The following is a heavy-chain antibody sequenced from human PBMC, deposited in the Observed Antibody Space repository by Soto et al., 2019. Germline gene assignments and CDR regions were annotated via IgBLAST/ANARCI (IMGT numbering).Heavy chain of an antibody. J-gene: IGHJ3*02. CDR1: GYTFTSYD. CDR3: ARGLFYCSGGSCYPTRVGAFDI. D-gene: IGHD2-15*01. Sequence: ASVKVSCKASGYTFTSYDINWVRQATGQGLEWMGWMNPNSGNTGYAQKFQGRVTMTRNTSISTAYMELSSLRSEDTAAYYCARGLFYCSGGSCYPTRVGAFDIWGQGTMVT. CDR2: MNPNSGNT. V-gene: IGHV1-8*01.